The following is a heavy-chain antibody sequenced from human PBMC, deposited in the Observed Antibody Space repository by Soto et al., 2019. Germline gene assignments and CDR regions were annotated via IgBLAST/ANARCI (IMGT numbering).Heavy chain of an antibody. Sequence: EVQLVESGGGLIQPGGSLRLSCAASGFTVSSHYMSWVRQAPGKGLEWVSVIYSGGSTYYADSVKGRFTISRDNSKNTLYLQMNSLRAEDTAVYYCARDRVPAAMGADYFDYWGQGTLVTVSS. V-gene: IGHV3-53*01. CDR3: ARDRVPAAMGADYFDY. CDR2: IYSGGST. CDR1: GFTVSSHY. D-gene: IGHD2-2*01. J-gene: IGHJ4*02.